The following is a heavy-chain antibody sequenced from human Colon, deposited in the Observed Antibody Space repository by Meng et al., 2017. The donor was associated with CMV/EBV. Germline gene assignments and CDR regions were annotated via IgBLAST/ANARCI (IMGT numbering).Heavy chain of an antibody. Sequence: SLKISCAASGFIFNDVAMHWVRQAPGKGLEWVATVNWNSGAIHYAGSVKGRFTISRDNAKNSLSLQMNSLRPEDTALYYCVKAQTTTQSNYFGDWGQGTLVTVSS. D-gene: IGHD1-14*01. V-gene: IGHV3-9*01. CDR1: GFIFNDVA. J-gene: IGHJ4*02. CDR3: VKAQTTTQSNYFGD. CDR2: VNWNSGAI.